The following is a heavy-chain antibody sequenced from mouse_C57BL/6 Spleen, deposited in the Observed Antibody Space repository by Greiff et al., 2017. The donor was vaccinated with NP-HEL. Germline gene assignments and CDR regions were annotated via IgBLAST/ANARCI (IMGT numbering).Heavy chain of an antibody. D-gene: IGHD2-5*01. V-gene: IGHV1-53*01. Sequence: QVQLKQPGTELVKPGASVKLSCKASGYTFTSYWMHWVKQRPGQGLEWIGNINPSNGGTNYNEKFKSKATLTVDKSSSTAYMQLSSLTSEDSAVYYCARGDYSNSWFAYWGQGTLVTVSA. CDR3: ARGDYSNSWFAY. CDR2: INPSNGGT. CDR1: GYTFTSYW. J-gene: IGHJ3*01.